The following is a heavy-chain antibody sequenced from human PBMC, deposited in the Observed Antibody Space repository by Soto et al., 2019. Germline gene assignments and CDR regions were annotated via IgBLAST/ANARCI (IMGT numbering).Heavy chain of an antibody. Sequence: QVQLVESGGGVVQPGRSLRLSCAASGFTFSSYGMHWVRQAPGKGLEWVAVIWYDGSNKYYADSVKGRFTISRDNSKNTLYLQMNSLRAEDTAVYYCARGLLWFGESQGVDVWGQGTTVTVSS. D-gene: IGHD3-10*01. CDR1: GFTFSSYG. V-gene: IGHV3-33*01. CDR3: ARGLLWFGESQGVDV. CDR2: IWYDGSNK. J-gene: IGHJ6*02.